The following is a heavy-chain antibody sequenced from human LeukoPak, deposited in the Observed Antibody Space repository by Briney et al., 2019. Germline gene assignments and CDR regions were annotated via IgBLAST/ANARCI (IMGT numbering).Heavy chain of an antibody. Sequence: GGSLRLSCAASGFTFSSYAMHWVLQAPGKGLEWVAVISYDGSNKYYADSVKGRFTISRDNSKNTLYLQMNSLRAEDTAVYYCARDHTMNYYGSGSLDYWGQGTLVTVSS. CDR3: ARDHTMNYYGSGSLDY. CDR2: ISYDGSNK. J-gene: IGHJ4*02. V-gene: IGHV3-30-3*01. D-gene: IGHD3-10*01. CDR1: GFTFSSYA.